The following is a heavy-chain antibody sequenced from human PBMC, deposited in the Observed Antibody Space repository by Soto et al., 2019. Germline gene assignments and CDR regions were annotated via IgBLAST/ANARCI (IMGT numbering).Heavy chain of an antibody. D-gene: IGHD6-13*01. CDR3: ARGPQLSPYYYYMDV. CDR1: GFTVSSNY. J-gene: IGHJ6*03. Sequence: GGSLRLSCAASGFTVSSNYMSWVRQAPGKGLEWVSVIYSGGSTYYADSVKGRFTISRDNSKNTLYLQMNSLRAEDTAVYYCARGPQLSPYYYYMDVWGKGTTVTVSS. V-gene: IGHV3-66*01. CDR2: IYSGGST.